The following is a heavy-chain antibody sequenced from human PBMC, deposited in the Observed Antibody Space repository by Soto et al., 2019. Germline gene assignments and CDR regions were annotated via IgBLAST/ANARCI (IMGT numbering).Heavy chain of an antibody. Sequence: SDTLCLTCTVYGDSISRFCYYWNWLRQHPRKGLEWIGYIYHSGSTIYNPSLKSRLSISVDTSKNQFSLKLSSVTAADTAVYYCARDSNSQNWFDPWGQGTLVTVSS. CDR3: ARDSNSQNWFDP. D-gene: IGHD6-13*01. V-gene: IGHV4-61*01. CDR1: GDSISRFCYY. CDR2: IYHSGST. J-gene: IGHJ5*02.